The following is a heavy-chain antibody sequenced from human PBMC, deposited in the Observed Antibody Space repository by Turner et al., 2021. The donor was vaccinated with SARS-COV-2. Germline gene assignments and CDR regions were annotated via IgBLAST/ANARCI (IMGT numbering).Heavy chain of an antibody. J-gene: IGHJ6*02. CDR2: IKEDGSEK. V-gene: IGHV3-7*01. Sequence: EVQLVESGGGLVQPGGSLRLSCAASGFTFSSFWMSWVRQGPGKGLEWVANIKEDGSEKYYVDAVKGRFTISRDNAKNSVYLQMNSLRAEDTAVYYCARRRGMDVWGQGTTVTVSS. CDR1: GFTFSSFW. CDR3: ARRRGMDV.